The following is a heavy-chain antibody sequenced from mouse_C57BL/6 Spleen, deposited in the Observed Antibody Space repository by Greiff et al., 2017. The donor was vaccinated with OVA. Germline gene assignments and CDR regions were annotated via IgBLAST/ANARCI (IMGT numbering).Heavy chain of an antibody. J-gene: IGHJ2*01. CDR3: ARETDEDY. CDR2: INPSSGYT. Sequence: VQLQQSGAELVRPGASVKMSCKASGYTFTSYSMHWVKQRPGQGLEWIGYINPSSGYTKYNQKFKDKATLTADKSSSTAYMQLSSLTSEDSAVYYYARETDEDYWGQGTTLTVSS. V-gene: IGHV1-4*01. CDR1: GYTFTSYS.